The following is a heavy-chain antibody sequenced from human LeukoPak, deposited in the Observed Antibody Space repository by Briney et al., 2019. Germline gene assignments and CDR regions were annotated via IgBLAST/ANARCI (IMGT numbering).Heavy chain of an antibody. V-gene: IGHV4-34*01. Sequence: HPSETLSLTCAVYGGSFSGYYWSWIRQPPGKGLEWLGEINHSGSTNYNPSLKSRVTISVDTSKNQFSLKLSSVTAADTAVYYCARGHSITIFGVVIRNNWFDPWGQGTLVTVSS. D-gene: IGHD3-3*01. CDR2: INHSGST. CDR3: ARGHSITIFGVVIRNNWFDP. J-gene: IGHJ5*02. CDR1: GGSFSGYY.